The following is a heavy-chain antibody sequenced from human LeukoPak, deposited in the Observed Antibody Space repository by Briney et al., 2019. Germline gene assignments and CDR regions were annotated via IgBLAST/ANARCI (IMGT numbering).Heavy chain of an antibody. CDR1: GFTFSSYA. V-gene: IGHV3-23*01. Sequence: GGSLRLSCAASGFTFSSYAMSWVRQAPGKGLEWVSAISGSGGSTYYADSVKGRFTISRDNSKNTLYLQMNSLRAEDTAVYYCAKVYCSSTSCYTGYSYGLDYWGQGTLVTVSS. CDR2: ISGSGGST. D-gene: IGHD2-2*02. CDR3: AKVYCSSTSCYTGYSYGLDY. J-gene: IGHJ4*02.